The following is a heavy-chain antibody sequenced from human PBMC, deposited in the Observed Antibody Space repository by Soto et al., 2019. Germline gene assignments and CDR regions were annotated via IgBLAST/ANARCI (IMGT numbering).Heavy chain of an antibody. J-gene: IGHJ4*02. CDR2: IYWDDDK. CDR3: AHRPDGSGNIFAY. V-gene: IGHV2-5*02. D-gene: IGHD3-10*01. Sequence: QITLKESGPTLVKPTQTLTLTCTFSGFSLTTSAEGVGWVRQPRGKALEWLALIYWDDDKRYSPFLKSRLTITKDTSKNQVVLTMTNMGPEDTATYYCAHRPDGSGNIFAYWGQGILVTVSS. CDR1: GFSLTTSAEG.